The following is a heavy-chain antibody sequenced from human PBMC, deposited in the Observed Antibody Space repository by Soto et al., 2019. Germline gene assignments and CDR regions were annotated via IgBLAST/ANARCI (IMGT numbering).Heavy chain of an antibody. CDR1: GFTFSSNS. Sequence: HPGGSLRLSCAASGFTFSSNSMSWVRQAPGKGLEWVANIKQDGSDKYYVGSVTGRFTISRDNAKNSLYLQMNSLRAEDTAVYYCARLMVGYCSSTNCFGANYFDYWGQGALVTVSS. V-gene: IGHV3-7*01. CDR3: ARLMVGYCSSTNCFGANYFDY. D-gene: IGHD2-2*01. CDR2: IKQDGSDK. J-gene: IGHJ4*02.